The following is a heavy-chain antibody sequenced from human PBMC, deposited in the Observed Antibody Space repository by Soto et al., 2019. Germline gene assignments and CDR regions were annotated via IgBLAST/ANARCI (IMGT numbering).Heavy chain of an antibody. CDR1: GDSVSSNSST. CDR2: AYLRSKWYN. D-gene: IGHD2-15*01. J-gene: IGHJ3*01. CDR3: ARAAVAFYAFDL. V-gene: IGHV6-1*01. Sequence: QLQQSGPGLVKPSQTLSLTCGISGDSVSSNSSTLYWIRQSPSRTLEWLGSAYLRSKWYNEYAVCVKSRIDISTDTSKYPFSRHLSCVTPDDTAVCCCARAAVAFYAFDLWGQGTVVTVSS.